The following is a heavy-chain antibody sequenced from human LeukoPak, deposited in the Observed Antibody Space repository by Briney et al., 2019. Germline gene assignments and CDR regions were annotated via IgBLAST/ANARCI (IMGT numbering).Heavy chain of an antibody. Sequence: GGSLRLSCAASGFTFTNHWMSWVRQAPGKGLEWVANINQDGSERNYVDSVKGRFTISRDNAKNSLYLQMNSLRVEDTAVYYCGQDYWGQGTLVAVSP. V-gene: IGHV3-7*01. J-gene: IGHJ4*02. CDR3: GQDY. CDR2: INQDGSER. CDR1: GFTFTNHW.